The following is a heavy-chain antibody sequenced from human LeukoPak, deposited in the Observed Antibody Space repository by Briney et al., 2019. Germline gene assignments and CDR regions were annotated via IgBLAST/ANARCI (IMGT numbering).Heavy chain of an antibody. CDR1: GFTFSSYW. CDR3: ARASSSGYRGADY. CDR2: IKQDGSEK. V-gene: IGHV3-7*01. Sequence: GGSLRLSCAASGFTFSSYWMSWVRQAPGKGLEWVANIKQDGSEKYYVDSVKGRFTISRDNAKNSLYLQMNSLRAEDTAVYYCARASSSGYRGADYWGQGTLVTVSS. J-gene: IGHJ4*02. D-gene: IGHD3-22*01.